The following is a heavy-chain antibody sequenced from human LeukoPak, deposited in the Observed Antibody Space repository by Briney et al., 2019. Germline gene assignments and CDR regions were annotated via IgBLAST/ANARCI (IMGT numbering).Heavy chain of an antibody. CDR3: ARSIVGATRGAFDI. V-gene: IGHV3-30-3*01. D-gene: IGHD1-26*01. Sequence: PGGSLRLSCAASGFTFSSYAMHWVRQAPGKGLEWVAVISYDGSNKYYADSVKSRFTISRDNSKNTLYLQMNSLRAEDTAVYYCARSIVGATRGAFDIWGQGTMVTVSS. CDR1: GFTFSSYA. CDR2: ISYDGSNK. J-gene: IGHJ3*02.